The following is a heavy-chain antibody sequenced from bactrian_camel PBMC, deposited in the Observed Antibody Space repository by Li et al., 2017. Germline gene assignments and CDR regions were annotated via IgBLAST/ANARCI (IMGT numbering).Heavy chain of an antibody. CDR2: IDYMDTT. J-gene: IGHJ4*01. CDR3: AADRYGGSWNLGTLCVRTEQQHNY. V-gene: IGHV3S53*01. CDR1: GDDYNTNY. Sequence: HVQLVESGGGSVQAGGSLRLSCAPSGDDYNTNYMVVVWFRQGPGKEREGVAAIDYMDTTDYDDSVKERFSISLDNAQKILYLQMNRLKPEDTAMYYCAADRYGGSWNLGTLCVRTEQQHNYWGQGTQVTVS. D-gene: IGHD6*01.